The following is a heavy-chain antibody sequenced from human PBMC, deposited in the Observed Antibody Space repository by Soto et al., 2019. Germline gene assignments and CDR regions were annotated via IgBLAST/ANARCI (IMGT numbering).Heavy chain of an antibody. CDR3: ARDRVAGIWGDAFDI. V-gene: IGHV1-18*04. Sequence: QVQLVQSGAEVKKPGASVKVSCKTSGYTFTNHGINWVQQAPGQGLEWMGWINPYNANVNYAQKLQGRDTMTTDTSTSTAYMDLRSLTSDDTAVYYCARDRVAGIWGDAFDIWGQGTMVTVSS. CDR2: INPYNANV. J-gene: IGHJ3*02. D-gene: IGHD3-16*01. CDR1: GYTFTNHG.